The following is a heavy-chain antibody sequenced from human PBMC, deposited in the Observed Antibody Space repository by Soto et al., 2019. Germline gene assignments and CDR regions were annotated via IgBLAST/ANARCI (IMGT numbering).Heavy chain of an antibody. J-gene: IGHJ6*02. CDR3: ARGDSSGYSPYYYYYGMDV. D-gene: IGHD3-22*01. Sequence: SETLSLTCTVSGGSISSGGYYWSWIRQHPGKGLEWIGYIYYSGSTYYNPSLKSRVTISVDTSKNQFSLKLSSVTAADTAVYYCARGDSSGYSPYYYYYGMDVWGQGTTVTVSS. CDR2: IYYSGST. CDR1: GGSISSGGYY. V-gene: IGHV4-31*03.